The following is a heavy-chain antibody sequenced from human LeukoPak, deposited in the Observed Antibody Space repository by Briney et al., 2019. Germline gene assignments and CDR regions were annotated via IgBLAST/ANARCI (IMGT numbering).Heavy chain of an antibody. V-gene: IGHV3-21*01. CDR3: AREVRRMTGGGYFDY. J-gene: IGHJ4*02. CDR1: GFTFSSYS. Sequence: GGSLRLSCAASGFTFSSYSMNWVRQAPGKGLEWVSSISSSSSYIYYADSVKGRFTISRDNAKNSLYLQMNSLRAEDTAVYYCAREVRRMTGGGYFDYWGQGTLVTVSS. CDR2: ISSSSSYI. D-gene: IGHD3-16*01.